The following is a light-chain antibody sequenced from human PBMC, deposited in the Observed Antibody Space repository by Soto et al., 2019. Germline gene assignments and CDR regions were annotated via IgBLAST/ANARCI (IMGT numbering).Light chain of an antibody. J-gene: IGKJ2*01. CDR3: QRYGSSPPFT. V-gene: IGKV3-20*01. Sequence: EIVLTQSPGTLSLSPGERATLSCRASQRVSSSYLAWYQQKPGQAPRLLIYGASTRATGIPDRFSGSGSGTDFTLTISRLEPEDFEVYFCQRYGSSPPFTFGQWTKVEI. CDR2: GAS. CDR1: QRVSSSY.